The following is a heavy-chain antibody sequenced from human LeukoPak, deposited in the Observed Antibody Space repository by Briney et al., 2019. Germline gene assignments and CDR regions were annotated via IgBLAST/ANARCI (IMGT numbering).Heavy chain of an antibody. CDR1: VVTPYEYA. CDR3: AKDSTVNYDSSEHWFDP. D-gene: IGHD3-22*01. V-gene: IGHV3-9*02. Sequence: GGSLRLSSVLSVVTPYEYATHSGPPTPPESLWSVSGICWNSGNIGYDDAVKGRFSISIDKAKNSLYLEMNSLRPEDAALYYCAKDSTVNYDSSEHWFDPWGQGTLVTVSS. CDR2: ICWNSGNI. J-gene: IGHJ5*02.